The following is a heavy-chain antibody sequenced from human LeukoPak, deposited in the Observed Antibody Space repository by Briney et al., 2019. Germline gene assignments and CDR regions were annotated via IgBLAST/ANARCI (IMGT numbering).Heavy chain of an antibody. D-gene: IGHD4-17*01. V-gene: IGHV3-48*03. CDR2: ISSSGSTI. CDR3: VRDVRAVTTRNNYYAMDV. CDR1: GFTFSSYE. J-gene: IGHJ6*02. Sequence: GGSLRLSCAASGFTFSSYEMNWVRQAPGKGLEWVSYISSSGSTIYYADSVKGRFTISRDSSKNTVYLQMNSLRVEDTAEYYCVRDVRAVTTRNNYYAMDVWGQGTTVTVSS.